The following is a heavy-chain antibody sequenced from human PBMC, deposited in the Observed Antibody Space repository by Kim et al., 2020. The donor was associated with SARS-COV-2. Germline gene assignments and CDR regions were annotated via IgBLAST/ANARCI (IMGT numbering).Heavy chain of an antibody. CDR2: IYYSGIT. D-gene: IGHD3-10*01. J-gene: IGHJ4*02. Sequence: SETLSLTCTVSGGSISSYYWSWIRQPPGKGLEWIGYIYYSGITNYNPSLKSRVTISVDTSKNQFSLKLSSVTAADTAVYYCARDLAVRGVDYWGQGTLVTVSS. CDR3: ARDLAVRGVDY. V-gene: IGHV4-59*13. CDR1: GGSISSYY.